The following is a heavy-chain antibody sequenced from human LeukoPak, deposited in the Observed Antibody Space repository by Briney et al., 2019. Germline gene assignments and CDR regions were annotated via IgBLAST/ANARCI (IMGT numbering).Heavy chain of an antibody. Sequence: GGSLRLSCSASGFIFTDYTIHWVRQAPGKGLEYVSAITNYGDGTYYADSVKGRFTISRDNSKNIVWLQMSSLRPEDTAVYYCVKDTRDTRDDYWGQGTLVTVSS. V-gene: IGHV3-64D*06. CDR2: ITNYGDGT. J-gene: IGHJ4*02. CDR3: VKDTRDTRDDY. D-gene: IGHD5-24*01. CDR1: GFIFTDYT.